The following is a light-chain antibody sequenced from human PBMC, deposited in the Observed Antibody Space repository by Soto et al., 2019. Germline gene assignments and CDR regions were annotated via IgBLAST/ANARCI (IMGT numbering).Light chain of an antibody. Sequence: EMVLTQSPGTLSLSPGERATLSCRASQSVSSSYLAWYQQKPGQAPRLLIYGASSQATGIPDRFSGSWSGTAFTLTISRLEREDFAVYYCQQYCSSAQTFGQRTKLEIK. CDR2: GAS. J-gene: IGKJ2*01. CDR3: QQYCSSAQT. CDR1: QSVSSSY. V-gene: IGKV3-20*01.